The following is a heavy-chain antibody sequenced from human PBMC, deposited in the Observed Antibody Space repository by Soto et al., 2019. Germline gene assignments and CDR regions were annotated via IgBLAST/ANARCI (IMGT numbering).Heavy chain of an antibody. J-gene: IGHJ3*02. V-gene: IGHV1-24*01. CDR3: ATSLHERHYCTNGVCSDAFDI. Sequence: ASVKVSCKVSGYTLTELSMHWVRQAPGKGLEWMGGFDPEDGETIYAQKFQGRVTMTEDTSTDTAYMELSSLRSEDTAVYYCATSLHERHYCTNGVCSDAFDIWGQGTMVTVSS. CDR1: GYTLTELS. CDR2: FDPEDGET. D-gene: IGHD2-8*01.